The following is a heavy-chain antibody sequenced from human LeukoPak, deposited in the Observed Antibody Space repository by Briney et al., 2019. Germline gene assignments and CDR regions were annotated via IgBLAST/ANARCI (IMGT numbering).Heavy chain of an antibody. J-gene: IGHJ4*02. CDR1: GGSISSYY. V-gene: IGHV3-49*03. D-gene: IGHD2-15*01. Sequence: LSLTCTVSGGSISSYYWSWIRQPPGKGLEWVGFIRSKPYGGTTEYAASLRGRFTISRDESKSVAYLQMNSLKTEDTAVYYCTRDLKGDCSGVSCYGTFDYWGPGTLVTVSS. CDR3: TRDLKGDCSGVSCYGTFDY. CDR2: IRSKPYGGTT.